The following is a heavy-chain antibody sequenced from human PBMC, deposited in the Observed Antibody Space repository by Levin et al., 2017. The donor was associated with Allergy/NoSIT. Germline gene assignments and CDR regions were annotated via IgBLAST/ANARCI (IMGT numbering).Heavy chain of an antibody. Sequence: GGSLRLSCAASGFTVSSNYMSWVRQAPGKGLEWVSVIYSGGSTYYADSVKGRFTISRDNSKNTLYLQMNSLRAEDTAVYYCARVNYYGSGPHDRSVGYFDYWGQGTLVTVSS. J-gene: IGHJ4*02. V-gene: IGHV3-66*01. D-gene: IGHD3-10*01. CDR3: ARVNYYGSGPHDRSVGYFDY. CDR2: IYSGGST. CDR1: GFTVSSNY.